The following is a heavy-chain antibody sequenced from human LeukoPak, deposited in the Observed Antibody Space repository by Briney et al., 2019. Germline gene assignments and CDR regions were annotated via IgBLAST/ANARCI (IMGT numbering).Heavy chain of an antibody. Sequence: PGGSLRLSCAASGFTFSNYWMTWVRQAPGRGREWVANIRQDGSETYYVDSVKGRFTISRDNAKNSLYLQMNSLRAEDTAVYYCARDYVWGSDRYTDYWGQGTLVTVSS. V-gene: IGHV3-7*05. D-gene: IGHD3-16*02. J-gene: IGHJ4*02. CDR1: GFTFSNYW. CDR3: ARDYVWGSDRYTDY. CDR2: IRQDGSET.